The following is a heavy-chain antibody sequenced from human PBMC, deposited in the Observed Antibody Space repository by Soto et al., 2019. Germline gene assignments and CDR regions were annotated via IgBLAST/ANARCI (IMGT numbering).Heavy chain of an antibody. CDR3: AGVRGGYSYAMDV. CDR1: GGSISSSNW. V-gene: IGHV4-4*02. CDR2: IYHSGST. Sequence: QVQLQESGPGLVKPSGTLSLTCAVSGGSISSSNWWSWVRQPPGKGLEWIGEIYHSGSTNYNPSLKSRVTIQVAKSKNQSPLRLGSGTAADPAVYYCAGVRGGYSYAMDVWGQGTTFPVSS. J-gene: IGHJ6*02. D-gene: IGHD3-10*02.